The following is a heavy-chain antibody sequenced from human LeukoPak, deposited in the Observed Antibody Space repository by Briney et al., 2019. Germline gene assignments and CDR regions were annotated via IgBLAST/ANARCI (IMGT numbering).Heavy chain of an antibody. CDR3: ARDTCSSTSCSSGP. D-gene: IGHD2-2*01. Sequence: GSVKVSCQASGSTFTGYYMHWLRQAPGQGLEWMGWINPNSGGTNYAQKFQGRVTMTRDTSISTAYMELSRLRSDDTAVYYCARDTCSSTSCSSGPWGQGTLVTVSS. V-gene: IGHV1-2*02. CDR2: INPNSGGT. CDR1: GSTFTGYY. J-gene: IGHJ5*02.